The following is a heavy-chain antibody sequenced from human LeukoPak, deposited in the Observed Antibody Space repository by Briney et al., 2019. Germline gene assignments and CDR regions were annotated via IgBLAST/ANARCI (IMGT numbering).Heavy chain of an antibody. CDR3: AKANYYGSGSYYRD. J-gene: IGHJ4*02. D-gene: IGHD3-10*01. V-gene: IGHV3-23*01. Sequence: PGGSLRLSCAASGFTFSSYAMSWVRQAPGKGLEWVSAISGSGGSTYYAGSVKGRLTISRDNSKNTLYLQMNSLRAEDTAVYYCAKANYYGSGSYYRDWGQGTLVTVSS. CDR1: GFTFSSYA. CDR2: ISGSGGST.